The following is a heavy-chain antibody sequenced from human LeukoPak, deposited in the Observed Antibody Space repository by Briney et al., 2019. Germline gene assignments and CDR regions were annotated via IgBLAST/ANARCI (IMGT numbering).Heavy chain of an antibody. V-gene: IGHV3-7*01. CDR2: IKPDGSEK. CDR1: GFTLSSYL. CDR3: ARERMYSGSGSTYPYYDY. D-gene: IGHD3-10*01. J-gene: IGHJ4*02. Sequence: PGGSLTLSCAASGFTLSSYLMSCVRQSPGKGLEWVANIKPDGSEKYFMDSVKGRFTISRDNAKNALYLEMNSLRAEDTAEYFCARERMYSGSGSTYPYYDYWGKGTLVTVPS.